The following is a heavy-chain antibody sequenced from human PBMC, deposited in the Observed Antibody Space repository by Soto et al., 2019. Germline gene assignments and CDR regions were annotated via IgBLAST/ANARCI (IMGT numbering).Heavy chain of an antibody. Sequence: QVQLQQWGAGLLKPSETLSLTCAVYGGSFSGYYWSWIRQPPGKGLDWVGEINHSGCTNYNPSLKSRVTISVDTSKTQFSLKLSSVTAADTAVYYCARGRSGSYGYWGQGPLVTVSS. CDR1: GGSFSGYY. CDR3: ARGRSGSYGY. D-gene: IGHD1-26*01. V-gene: IGHV4-34*01. CDR2: INHSGCT. J-gene: IGHJ4*02.